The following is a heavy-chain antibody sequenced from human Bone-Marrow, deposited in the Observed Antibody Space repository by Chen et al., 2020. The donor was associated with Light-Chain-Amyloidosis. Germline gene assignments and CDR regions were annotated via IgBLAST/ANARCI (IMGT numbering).Heavy chain of an antibody. CDR1: GFTSSNVW. CDR2: LKGKSEGGTT. CDR3: TIQNYH. D-gene: IGHD1-26*01. V-gene: IGHV3-15*01. J-gene: IGHJ5*02. Sequence: EVQVVQSGGGLVKPGGSLRLSCAASGFTSSNVWMSWVRQVPGKGLEWVGRLKGKSEGGTTDXAXXXXXXXXXXXXXXXXXXXXXXXSLKAEDTAVYYCTIQNYHWGQGTLVTVSS.